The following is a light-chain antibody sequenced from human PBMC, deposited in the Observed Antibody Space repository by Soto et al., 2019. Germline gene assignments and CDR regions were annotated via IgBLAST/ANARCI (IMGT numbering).Light chain of an antibody. CDR3: QQYADWPKT. Sequence: EIVMTQSPDTLSVSQGERATLSCRASQSVSDRVVWYQQKSGQAPSLLIYAASTRAAGVPARFSGSGSGTEFTLTISSLQSEDFAVYFCQQYADWPKTFGQGTKVDIK. V-gene: IGKV3-15*01. CDR2: AAS. J-gene: IGKJ1*01. CDR1: QSVSDR.